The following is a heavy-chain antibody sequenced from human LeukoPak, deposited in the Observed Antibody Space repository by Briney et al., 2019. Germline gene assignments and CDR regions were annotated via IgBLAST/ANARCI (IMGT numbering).Heavy chain of an antibody. J-gene: IGHJ4*02. CDR1: GFTFSSYS. D-gene: IGHD1-14*01. CDR2: ISGSGDST. CDR3: ARVLGTWGWRRFDY. V-gene: IGHV3-23*01. Sequence: GGSLTLSCAASGFTFSSYSMSWVRQAPGKGLEWVSAISGSGDSTYYADSVKGRFSISRDSSKNILYLQMNSLRAEDTAVYYCARVLGTWGWRRFDYWGQGTLVTVSS.